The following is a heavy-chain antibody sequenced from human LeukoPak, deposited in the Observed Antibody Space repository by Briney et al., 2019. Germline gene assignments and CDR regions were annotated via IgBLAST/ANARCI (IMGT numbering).Heavy chain of an antibody. CDR2: MNPDSGNT. CDR1: GYTFTSYD. J-gene: IGHJ4*02. V-gene: IGHV1-8*01. CDR3: ARGRLNYYGSGSIPDFDY. Sequence: ASVKVSCKASGYTFTSYDIHWVRQATGQGLEWMGWMNPDSGNTGYAQKFQGRVTMTRNTSISTAYMELSSLRSEDTAVYYCARGRLNYYGSGSIPDFDYWGQGTLVTVSS. D-gene: IGHD3-10*01.